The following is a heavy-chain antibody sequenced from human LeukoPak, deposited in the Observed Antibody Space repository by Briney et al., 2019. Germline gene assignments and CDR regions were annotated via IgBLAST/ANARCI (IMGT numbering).Heavy chain of an antibody. CDR3: AGHQGYGGNSVFDY. J-gene: IGHJ4*02. V-gene: IGHV5-51*01. D-gene: IGHD4-23*01. Sequence: PGESLKISCKGSGYSFTSYWIAWVRQMPGKGLECMGIIYPGDSDTRYSPSFQGQVTISADRSISTAYLQWTSLKASDTAMYYCAGHQGYGGNSVFDYWGQGTLVTVSS. CDR1: GYSFTSYW. CDR2: IYPGDSDT.